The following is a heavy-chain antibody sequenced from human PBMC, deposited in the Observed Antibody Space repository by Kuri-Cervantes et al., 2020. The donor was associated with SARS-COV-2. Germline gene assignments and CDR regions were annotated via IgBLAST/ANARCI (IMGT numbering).Heavy chain of an antibody. J-gene: IGHJ4*02. CDR1: GFTFSSYG. CDR3: AKGGVLGQTLHF. Sequence: GGSLRLSCAASGFTFSSYGMHWVRQAPGKGLEWVAVIWYDGSNKYYADSVKGRFTISRDSSKNTLYLQMDSLKVEDTAAYYCAKGGVLGQTLHFWGQGTLVTVSS. CDR2: IWYDGSNK. D-gene: IGHD3-16*01. V-gene: IGHV3-33*06.